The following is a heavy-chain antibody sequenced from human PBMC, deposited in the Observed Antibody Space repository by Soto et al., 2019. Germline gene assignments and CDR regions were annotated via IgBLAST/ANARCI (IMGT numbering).Heavy chain of an antibody. J-gene: IGHJ5*01. V-gene: IGHV4-30-4*01. Sequence: QVQLLESGPGLVKPSQTLSLTCSVSGDSISTVDYFWAWVRQPPGQALEYIGYIYKSATTYYNPSFESRVASSLDTSKSQCSLNVTSLTAADTAVYFCARGRYCLTGRCFPNWFDSWGQGTLVTVSS. CDR1: GDSISTVDYF. CDR3: ARGRYCLTGRCFPNWFDS. CDR2: IYKSATT. D-gene: IGHD2-15*01.